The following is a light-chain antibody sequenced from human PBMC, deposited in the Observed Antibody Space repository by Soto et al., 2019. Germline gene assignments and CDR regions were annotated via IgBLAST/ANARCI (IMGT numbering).Light chain of an antibody. CDR1: SSNIGNNY. CDR2: DND. J-gene: IGLJ2*01. Sequence: QSELTQPPSVSAAPGQKVTISCSGSSSNIGNNYVFWYQQLPGTAPKLLIYDNDKRPSGIPDRFSGSKSGTSATLGITGLQTGDEADYYCATWDRSLSVGVFGGGTQLTVL. V-gene: IGLV1-51*01. CDR3: ATWDRSLSVGV.